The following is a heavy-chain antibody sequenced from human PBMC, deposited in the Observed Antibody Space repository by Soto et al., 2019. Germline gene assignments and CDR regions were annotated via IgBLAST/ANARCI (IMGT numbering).Heavy chain of an antibody. CDR3: ARDSLGDDSSGYKYAAPPITLFDY. V-gene: IGHV3-11*05. Sequence: GGSLRLSCAASGFTFSDYYMSWIRQAPGKGLEWVSYISSSSSYTNYADSVKGRFTISRDNAKNSLNLQMNSLRAEDTAVYYWARDSLGDDSSGYKYAAPPITLFDYWGQGTLVTVSS. CDR1: GFTFSDYY. D-gene: IGHD3-22*01. J-gene: IGHJ4*02. CDR2: ISSSSSYT.